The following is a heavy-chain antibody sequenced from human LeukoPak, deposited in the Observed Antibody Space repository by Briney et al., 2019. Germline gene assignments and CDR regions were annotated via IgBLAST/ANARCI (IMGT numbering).Heavy chain of an antibody. V-gene: IGHV4-34*01. J-gene: IGHJ4*02. CDR3: ARGGYSYGQVYDY. CDR2: INHRGST. Sequence: PWETLSLTCALYCGSFSGYYWRCIRQPPGKGLEWIGEINHRGSTNYNPSLKSRVTISVDTSKNQFSVKLSSVTAADTAVYYCARGGYSYGQVYDYWGQGTLVTVSS. CDR1: CGSFSGYY. D-gene: IGHD5-18*01.